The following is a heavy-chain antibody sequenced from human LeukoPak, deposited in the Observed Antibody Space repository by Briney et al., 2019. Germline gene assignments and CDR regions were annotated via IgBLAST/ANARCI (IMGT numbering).Heavy chain of an antibody. CDR1: GFTFSSYS. V-gene: IGHV3-74*03. D-gene: IGHD3-10*01. CDR2: IRSDGSGT. CDR3: AKDYYGSLEY. Sequence: HSGGSLRLSCAASGFTFSSYSMNWVRQAPGKGLVWVSVIRSDGSGTTYADSVKGRFTISRDNAKNTVYLQMNSLRDEDTAVYYCAKDYYGSLEYWGQGTLVTVSS. J-gene: IGHJ4*02.